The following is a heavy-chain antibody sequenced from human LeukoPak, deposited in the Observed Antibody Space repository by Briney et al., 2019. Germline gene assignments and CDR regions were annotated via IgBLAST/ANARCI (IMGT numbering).Heavy chain of an antibody. D-gene: IGHD6-19*01. J-gene: IGHJ4*02. V-gene: IGHV4-39*01. Sequence: PSETLSLTCTVSGGSISSSTYYWGWIRQTPGKGLEWVATVYHTGSTYYNPSLESRLTISVDTSKNQFSLKVRSATAADTAVYFCATTEYNTGWYAYWGQGTLVTVSS. CDR2: VYHTGST. CDR1: GGSISSSTYY. CDR3: ATTEYNTGWYAY.